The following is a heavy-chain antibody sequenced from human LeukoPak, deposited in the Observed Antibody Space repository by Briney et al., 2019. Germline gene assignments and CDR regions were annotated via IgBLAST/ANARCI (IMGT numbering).Heavy chain of an antibody. CDR1: GGSISSYY. Sequence: SETLSLTCTVSGGSISSYYWSWIRQPPGKGLEWIGYIYYSGRTNYNPSLKSRVTISVDTSKNQFSLKLSSVPAADTAVYYCARHAVGAQKGWFDPWGQGTLVTVSS. J-gene: IGHJ5*02. V-gene: IGHV4-59*08. D-gene: IGHD1-26*01. CDR3: ARHAVGAQKGWFDP. CDR2: IYYSGRT.